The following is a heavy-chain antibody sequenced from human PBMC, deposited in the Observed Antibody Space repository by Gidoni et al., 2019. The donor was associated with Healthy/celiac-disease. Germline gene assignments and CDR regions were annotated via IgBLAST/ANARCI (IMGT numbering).Heavy chain of an antibody. Sequence: QVQLVESGGGVVQPGRSLRLSCAASGFTFSSYGMHWVRQAPGKGLEWVAVISYDGSNKYYADSVKGRFTISRDNSKNTLYLQMNSLRAEDTAVYYCAREGFGESYYYYYYMDVWGKGTTVTVSS. CDR3: AREGFGESYYYYYYMDV. J-gene: IGHJ6*03. CDR2: ISYDGSNK. V-gene: IGHV3-30*03. D-gene: IGHD3-10*01. CDR1: GFTFSSYG.